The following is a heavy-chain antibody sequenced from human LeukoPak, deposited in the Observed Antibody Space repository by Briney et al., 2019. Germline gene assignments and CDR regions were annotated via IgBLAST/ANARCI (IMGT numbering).Heavy chain of an antibody. V-gene: IGHV3-33*01. Sequence: GKSLRLSCAASGFTFSSYGMHWVRQAPGKGLEWVAVIWYDGSNKYYADSVKGRFTISRDNSKNTLYLQMNSLRAEDTAVYYCARKATYCGGDCYSSAFDIWGQGTMVTVSS. CDR1: GFTFSSYG. CDR3: ARKATYCGGDCYSSAFDI. J-gene: IGHJ3*02. CDR2: IWYDGSNK. D-gene: IGHD2-21*02.